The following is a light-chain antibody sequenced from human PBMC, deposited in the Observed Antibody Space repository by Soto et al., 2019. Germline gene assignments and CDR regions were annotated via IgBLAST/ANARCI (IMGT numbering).Light chain of an antibody. Sequence: EIVLTQSPATLCLSPGERATLTCRASQSVSNNYLAWYQQKPGQAPRLLLYGASSRATGIPDRFSGSGSGTDFTLTISSLQSEDFAVYYCQQYNTWPLITFGPGTRLEIK. V-gene: IGKV3D-20*02. J-gene: IGKJ5*01. CDR2: GAS. CDR3: QQYNTWPLIT. CDR1: QSVSNNY.